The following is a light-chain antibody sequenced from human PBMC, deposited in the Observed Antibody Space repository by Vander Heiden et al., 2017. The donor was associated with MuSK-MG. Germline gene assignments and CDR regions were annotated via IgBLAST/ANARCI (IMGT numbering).Light chain of an antibody. J-gene: IGLJ2*01. CDR2: GNT. V-gene: IGLV1-40*01. Sequence: QSVLTQPPSVSGAPGQRVSISCTGSSSNIGAAYDVYWYQQLPGTAPKLLIYGNTNRAPGVPDRVSGSKSGTSASLAITGLQAEEEAEYYCQSYDSSLSGVVFGGGTKVTVL. CDR3: QSYDSSLSGVV. CDR1: SSNIGAAYD.